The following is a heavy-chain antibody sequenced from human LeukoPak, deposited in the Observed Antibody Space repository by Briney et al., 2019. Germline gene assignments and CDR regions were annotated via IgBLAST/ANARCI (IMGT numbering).Heavy chain of an antibody. CDR1: GYTFTSYA. Sequence: ASVKVSCKASGYTFTSYAMNWVRQAPGQGLEWMGWINTNTGNPTYAQGFTGRFVFSLDTSVSTAYLQISSLKAEDTAVYYCARDPPLLYGSGSYPFYWGQGTLFTVSS. CDR3: ARDPPLLYGSGSYPFY. J-gene: IGHJ4*02. CDR2: INTNTGNP. D-gene: IGHD3-10*01. V-gene: IGHV7-4-1*02.